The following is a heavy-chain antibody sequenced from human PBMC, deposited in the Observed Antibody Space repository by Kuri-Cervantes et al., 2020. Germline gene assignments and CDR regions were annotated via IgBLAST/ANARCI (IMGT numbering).Heavy chain of an antibody. CDR1: GFTYSSYW. CDR2: IKQDGGET. CDR3: ARFGELGSFDY. J-gene: IGHJ4*02. Sequence: GGSLRLSCAASGFTYSSYWMSWVRQAPGKGLEWVANIKQDGGETYYVDSVRGRFTISRDNARNSLYLQMNTLRAEDTAVHYCARFGELGSFDYWGQGTLVTVSS. D-gene: IGHD7-27*01. V-gene: IGHV3-7*01.